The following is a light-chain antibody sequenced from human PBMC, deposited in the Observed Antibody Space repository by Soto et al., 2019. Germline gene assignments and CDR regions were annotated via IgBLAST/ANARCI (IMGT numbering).Light chain of an antibody. CDR1: QGISTF. CDR3: QQSYATVRS. V-gene: IGKV1-39*01. J-gene: IGKJ4*01. Sequence: APSSLTTSVGDRVTITCRASQGISTFLNWYQQKPGKAPRLLIYAASRLQSGVPARFSGSGAETDFTLTITSLQPEDFGIYDFQQSYATVRSFGGGTTV. CDR2: AAS.